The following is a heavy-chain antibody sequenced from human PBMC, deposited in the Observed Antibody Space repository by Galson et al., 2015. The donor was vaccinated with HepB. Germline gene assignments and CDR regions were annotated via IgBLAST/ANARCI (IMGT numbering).Heavy chain of an antibody. V-gene: IGHV6-1*01. J-gene: IGHJ3*02. Sequence: CAISGDSVSSDSATWNWIRQSPSRGLEWLGRTYYRSKWHNDYALSVKSRISINADTPKNQISLQLNSVSPGDTAVYYCARVPLLFVDAVGYDAFDIWGQGTLVTVSS. CDR3: ARVPLLFVDAVGYDAFDI. CDR2: TYYRSKWHN. CDR1: GDSVSSDSAT. D-gene: IGHD3-22*01.